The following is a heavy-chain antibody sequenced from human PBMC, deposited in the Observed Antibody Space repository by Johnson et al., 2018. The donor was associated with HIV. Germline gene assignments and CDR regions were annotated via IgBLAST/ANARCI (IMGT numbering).Heavy chain of an antibody. V-gene: IGHV3-66*02. CDR1: GITVSSNY. CDR2: IFSVGNT. D-gene: IGHD5-18*01. Sequence: VQLVESGGGLVQPGGSLRLSCAASGITVSSNYMSWVRQAPGKGLEWVSLIFSVGNTYYADSVKGRFTISRYNSNNMVYLQMDSLRPEDTAVYYCARDGRDLVTRGAFDIWGQGTVVTVSS. J-gene: IGHJ3*02. CDR3: ARDGRDLVTRGAFDI.